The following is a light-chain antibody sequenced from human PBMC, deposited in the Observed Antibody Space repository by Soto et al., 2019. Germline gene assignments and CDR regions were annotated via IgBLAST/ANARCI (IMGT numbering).Light chain of an antibody. CDR2: SAS. V-gene: IGKV1-39*01. CDR1: QRISNY. Sequence: ITQSPLSLYASAFYTVISTYRASQRISNYLNCYQQEPGKAPKLLIYSASTLQGGVPSRFSGGGSGTHSTLTISSLPPEDFATYFCQQSYTKRTFGQGTKVDIK. CDR3: QQSYTKRT. J-gene: IGKJ1*01.